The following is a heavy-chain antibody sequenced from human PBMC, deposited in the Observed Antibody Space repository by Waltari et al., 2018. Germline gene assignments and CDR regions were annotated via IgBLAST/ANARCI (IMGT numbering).Heavy chain of an antibody. CDR2: ISSSSSTI. J-gene: IGHJ4*02. D-gene: IGHD3-10*01. V-gene: IGHV3-48*04. CDR3: ITMVQGVL. CDR1: GFTCSSYS. Sequence: EVQLVESGGGLVQPGGSLRLSCAAPGFTCSSYSMNWVRQAPGKGLEWVSYISSSSSTIYYADSVKGRFTISRDNAKNSLYLQMNSLRAEDTAVYYCITMVQGVLWGQGTLVTVSS.